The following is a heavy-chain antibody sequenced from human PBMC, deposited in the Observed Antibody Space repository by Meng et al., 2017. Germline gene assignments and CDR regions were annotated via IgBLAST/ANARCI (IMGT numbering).Heavy chain of an antibody. D-gene: IGHD6-19*01. CDR1: GFSVTTSY. V-gene: IGHV3-53*02. CDR2: IYSGGST. Sequence: EGELAETGGGLIQTGGSLRLSCTASGFSVTTSYMSWVRQAPGKGLEWVSVIYSGGSTYYADSVKGRFSISRDNSKNTLYLQMNSLRAEDTAVYFCARDSSSGWYHNYWGQGTLVTVSS. CDR3: ARDSSSGWYHNY. J-gene: IGHJ4*02.